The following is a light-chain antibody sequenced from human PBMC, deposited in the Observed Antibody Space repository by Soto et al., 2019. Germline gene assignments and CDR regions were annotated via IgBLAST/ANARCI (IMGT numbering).Light chain of an antibody. Sequence: EIVLTQSPATLSLSPGERATLSCRASQSISSSLAWYQQKPGQAPRLLIYDASNRATGLPARFSGSGSGTDVTLTISRLEPEDFAVYYCQQRGAWPLTFGGGHKVQI. J-gene: IGKJ4*01. CDR3: QQRGAWPLT. CDR1: QSISSS. V-gene: IGKV3-11*01. CDR2: DAS.